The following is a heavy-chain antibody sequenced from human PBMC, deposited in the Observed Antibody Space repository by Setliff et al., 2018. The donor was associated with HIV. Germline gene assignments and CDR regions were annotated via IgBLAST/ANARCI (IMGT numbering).Heavy chain of an antibody. Sequence: SETLSLTCAVYGGSFSGYYWTWIRQPPGRGLEWIGEIIQSGGTNYNRSLKSRVTMSVDTSKNQFSLNLSSVSAADTAVYYCARDGRYSLGYNWCEPWGQGTLVTVSS. D-gene: IGHD5-18*01. J-gene: IGHJ5*02. CDR3: ARDGRYSLGYNWCEP. CDR2: IIQSGGT. CDR1: GGSFSGYY. V-gene: IGHV4-34*12.